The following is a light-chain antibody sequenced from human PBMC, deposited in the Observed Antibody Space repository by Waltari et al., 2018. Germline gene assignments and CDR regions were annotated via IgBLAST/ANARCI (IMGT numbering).Light chain of an antibody. CDR2: DAS. V-gene: IGKV3-11*01. CDR3: QHRSNWPPS. Sequence: EIVLTQSPATLSLSPGERATLSCRASQSIGSYLAWYQQKPGLVPSLLIYDASNRAAGIPARFSGSGFGTDFTLTISSLEPEDFAVYYCQHRSNWPPSFGQGTKVEIE. J-gene: IGKJ2*01. CDR1: QSIGSY.